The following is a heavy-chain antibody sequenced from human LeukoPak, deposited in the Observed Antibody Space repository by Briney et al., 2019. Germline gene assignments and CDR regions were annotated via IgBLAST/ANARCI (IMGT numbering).Heavy chain of an antibody. V-gene: IGHV1-69*04. CDR3: ARLSVGATEQHYYYYGMDV. J-gene: IGHJ6*02. D-gene: IGHD1-26*01. CDR1: GGTFSSYA. CDR2: IIPILGIA. Sequence: ASVTVSCKASGGTFSSYAISWVRQAPGQGLEWMGRIIPILGIANYAQKFQGRVTITADKSTSTAYMELSSLRSEDTAVYYCARLSVGATEQHYYYYGMDVWGQGTTVTVSS.